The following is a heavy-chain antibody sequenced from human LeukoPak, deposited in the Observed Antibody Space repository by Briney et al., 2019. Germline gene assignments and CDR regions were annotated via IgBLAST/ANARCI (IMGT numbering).Heavy chain of an antibody. CDR2: ISAYNGNT. CDR3: ARARGIAAAGTFDL. V-gene: IGHV1-18*01. CDR1: GYTFTSYA. D-gene: IGHD6-13*01. Sequence: GASVKVSCKASGYTFTSYAMNWVRQAPGQGLEWMGWISAYNGNTNYAQKLQGRVTMTTDTSTSTAYMELRSLRSDDTAVYYCARARGIAAAGTFDLWGRGTLVTVSS. J-gene: IGHJ2*01.